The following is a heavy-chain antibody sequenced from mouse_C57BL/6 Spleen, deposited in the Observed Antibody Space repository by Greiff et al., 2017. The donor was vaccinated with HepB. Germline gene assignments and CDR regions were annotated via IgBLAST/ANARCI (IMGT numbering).Heavy chain of an antibody. Sequence: EVQLQESGAELVKPGASVKLSCTASGFNIKDYYMHWVKQRTEQGLEWIGRIDPEDGETKYAPKFQGKATITADTSSNTAYLQLSSLTSEDTAVYYCASRSPLYYYGSRDWYFDVWGTGTTVTVSS. V-gene: IGHV14-2*01. J-gene: IGHJ1*03. D-gene: IGHD1-1*01. CDR3: ASRSPLYYYGSRDWYFDV. CDR2: IDPEDGET. CDR1: GFNIKDYY.